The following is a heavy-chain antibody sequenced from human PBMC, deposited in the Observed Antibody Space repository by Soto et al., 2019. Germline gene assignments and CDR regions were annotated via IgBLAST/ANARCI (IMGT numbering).Heavy chain of an antibody. CDR1: GGSISSSSYY. D-gene: IGHD2-2*01. Sequence: SETLSLTCTVSGGSISSSSYYWGWIRQPPGKGLEWIGSIYYSGSTYYNPSLKSRVTISVDTSKNQFSLKLSPVTAADTAVYYCARHIVVVPAALLNWFDPWGQGTLVTVSS. J-gene: IGHJ5*02. CDR2: IYYSGST. CDR3: ARHIVVVPAALLNWFDP. V-gene: IGHV4-39*01.